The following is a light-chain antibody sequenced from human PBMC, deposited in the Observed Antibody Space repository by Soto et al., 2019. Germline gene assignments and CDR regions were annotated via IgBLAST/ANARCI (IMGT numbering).Light chain of an antibody. J-gene: IGLJ2*01. Sequence: QSVLTQPPSVSGAPGQRVTISCTGSSSNIGAGYDVHWYQQLPGTAPKLLIYGNSNRPSGVPDRFSGSKSGTSASLAITGLLAEDEADYYCQSYDSSLSGSWVVFGGGTKLTVL. CDR1: SSNIGAGYD. V-gene: IGLV1-40*01. CDR3: QSYDSSLSGSWVV. CDR2: GNS.